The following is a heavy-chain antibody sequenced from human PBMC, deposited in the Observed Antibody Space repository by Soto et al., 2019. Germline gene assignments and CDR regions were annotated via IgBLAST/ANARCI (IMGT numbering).Heavy chain of an antibody. CDR1: GDSITSSY. V-gene: IGHV4-4*02. D-gene: IGHD6-13*01. CDR3: SRPEPFTAAGPY. J-gene: IGHJ4*02. CDR2: IHYSGVT. Sequence: QIQLQQSGPGLVQPSGTLSLTCAVSGDSITSSYWSWLRQPPGKGLEWIADIHYSGVTNYNPSLKSRVFRSLDRSKNQFSLQLISMTAADTAVYYCSRPEPFTAAGPYWGQGTLVIVSS.